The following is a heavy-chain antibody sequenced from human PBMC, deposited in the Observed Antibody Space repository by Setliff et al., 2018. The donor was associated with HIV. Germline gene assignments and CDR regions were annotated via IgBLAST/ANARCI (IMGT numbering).Heavy chain of an antibody. Sequence: ASVKVSCKASGYTFTNYDINWVRQVPGQGLEWMGRMNPDSGLTDYAPKLQGRVIVTRNTSITTAYTQVTRLRSDDTAVYYCARGSFGGSYSSFWGQGTLVTVSS. D-gene: IGHD1-26*01. J-gene: IGHJ4*02. CDR2: MNPDSGLT. CDR3: ARGSFGGSYSSF. V-gene: IGHV1-8*01. CDR1: GYTFTNYD.